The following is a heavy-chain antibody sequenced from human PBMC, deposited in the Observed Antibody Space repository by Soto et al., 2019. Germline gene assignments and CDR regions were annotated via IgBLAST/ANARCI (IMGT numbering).Heavy chain of an antibody. Sequence: SETLSLTCTVSGGSISSYYWSWIRQPPGKGLEWIGYIYYSGSTNYNPSLKSRVTISVDTSKNQFSLKLNSLTAADTAVYYCARTTEKDGKEGLDYWGQGTQVTVSS. CDR2: IYYSGST. CDR1: GGSISSYY. D-gene: IGHD4-4*01. J-gene: IGHJ4*02. CDR3: ARTTEKDGKEGLDY. V-gene: IGHV4-59*01.